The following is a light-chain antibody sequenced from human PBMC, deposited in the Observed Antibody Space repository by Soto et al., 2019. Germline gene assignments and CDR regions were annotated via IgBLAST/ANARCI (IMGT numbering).Light chain of an antibody. CDR3: HQTNSFPWT. CDR2: STS. V-gene: IGKV1-12*01. CDR1: QGISSW. J-gene: IGKJ1*01. Sequence: DIQVTQFPSSVSASVGDRVTITCRASQGISSWLAWYQQKPGKAPNLLIYSTSSVQNGVPSRFSGSGSGTDFTLTITNLQPEGFATYFCHQTNSFPWTFGRGTKV.